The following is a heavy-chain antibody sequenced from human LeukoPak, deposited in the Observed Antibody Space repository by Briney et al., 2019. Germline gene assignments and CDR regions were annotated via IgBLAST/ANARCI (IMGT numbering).Heavy chain of an antibody. Sequence: GGSLRLSCAASGFTFSSYSMNWVRQAPGKWLEWVSYISSSSSTIYYADSVKGRFTISRDNAKNSLYLQMNSLRAEDTAVYYCARALMITFGGVIGAFDYWGQGTLVTVSS. V-gene: IGHV3-48*01. D-gene: IGHD3-16*02. J-gene: IGHJ4*02. CDR3: ARALMITFGGVIGAFDY. CDR2: ISSSSSTI. CDR1: GFTFSSYS.